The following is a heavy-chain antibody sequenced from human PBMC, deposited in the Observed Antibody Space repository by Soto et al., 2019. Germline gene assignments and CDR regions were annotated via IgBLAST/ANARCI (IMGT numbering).Heavy chain of an antibody. D-gene: IGHD3-3*01. V-gene: IGHV3-33*01. CDR1: GFTFISYG. Sequence: GGSLRLSCAASGFTFISYGMHWVRQAPGKGLEWVAVIWYDGSNKYYADSVKGRFTISRDNSKNTLYLQMNSLRAEDTAVYYCARGSNYDFWSGYITYYYYGMDVWGQGTTVTVSS. CDR2: IWYDGSNK. CDR3: ARGSNYDFWSGYITYYYYGMDV. J-gene: IGHJ6*02.